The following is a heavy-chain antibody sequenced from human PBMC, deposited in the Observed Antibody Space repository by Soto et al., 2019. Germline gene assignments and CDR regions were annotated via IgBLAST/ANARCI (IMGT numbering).Heavy chain of an antibody. CDR3: AREQTPTFLVAAAGTLYCLDG. D-gene: IGHD6-13*01. V-gene: IGHV1-69*06. CDR1: GGTFSSYA. CDR2: TIPIFGTA. Sequence: KLSCKASGGTFSSYAISWVRQAPGQGLEWMGGTIPIFGTANYAQKFQGRVTITADKSTSTAYMELSSLRSEDTAVYYCAREQTPTFLVAAAGTLYCLDGWCQRTTVTV. J-gene: IGHJ6*02.